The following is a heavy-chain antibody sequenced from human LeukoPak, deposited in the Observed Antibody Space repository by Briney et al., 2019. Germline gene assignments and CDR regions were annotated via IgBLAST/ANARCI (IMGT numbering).Heavy chain of an antibody. J-gene: IGHJ4*02. CDR2: IYYSGST. CDR1: GCSISTYY. CDR3: ARLIAVAGTYRGHFDY. Sequence: PSETLSLTCTISGCSISTYYWSWIRQPPGKGLEWIGYIYYSGSTNYNPSLMSRLTISVDTSKNQFSLKLSSVTAADTAVYYCARLIAVAGTYRGHFDYWGQGALVTVSS. D-gene: IGHD6-19*01. V-gene: IGHV4-59*08.